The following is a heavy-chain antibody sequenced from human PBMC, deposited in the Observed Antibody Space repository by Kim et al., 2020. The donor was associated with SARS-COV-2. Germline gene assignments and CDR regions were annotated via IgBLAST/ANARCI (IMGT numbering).Heavy chain of an antibody. CDR2: ISAYNGNT. CDR3: ARDVRYYYDSSGYQKQGDAFDI. D-gene: IGHD3-22*01. Sequence: ASVKVSCKASGYTFTSYGISWVRQAPGQGLEWMGWISAYNGNTKYAQKLQGRVTMTTDTSTSTAYMELRSLRSDDTAVYYCARDVRYYYDSSGYQKQGDAFDIWGQGTMVTVSS. CDR1: GYTFTSYG. J-gene: IGHJ3*02. V-gene: IGHV1-18*04.